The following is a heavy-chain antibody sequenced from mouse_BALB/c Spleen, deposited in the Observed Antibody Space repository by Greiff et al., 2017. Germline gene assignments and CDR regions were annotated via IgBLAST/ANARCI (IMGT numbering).Heavy chain of an antibody. CDR1: GYTFTSYY. V-gene: IGHV1S81*02. CDR2: INPSNGGT. D-gene: IGHD2-1*01. CDR3: TRHGKEAMDY. J-gene: IGHJ4*01. Sequence: QVQLQQSGAELVKPGASVKLSCKASGYTFTSYYMYWVKQRPGQGLEWIGEINPSNGGTNFNEKFKSKATLTVDKSSSTAYMQLSSLTSEDSAVYYWTRHGKEAMDYWGQGTSVTVSS.